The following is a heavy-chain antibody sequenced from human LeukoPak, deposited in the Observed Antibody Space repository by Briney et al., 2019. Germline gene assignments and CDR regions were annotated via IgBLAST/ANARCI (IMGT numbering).Heavy chain of an antibody. V-gene: IGHV4-39*01. CDR3: SRQGDIAGADTIYFLH. CDR1: GGSISSHSYY. D-gene: IGHD6-13*01. J-gene: IGHJ1*01. Sequence: SETLSLTCTVSGGSISSHSYYWGWIRQPPGKGLEWIGSIYYRGTTYYNPSLKSRVTISIDTSKNQFSLKLNSVTAPDTAVYYCSRQGDIAGADTIYFLHWGQGTLVTVSS. CDR2: IYYRGTT.